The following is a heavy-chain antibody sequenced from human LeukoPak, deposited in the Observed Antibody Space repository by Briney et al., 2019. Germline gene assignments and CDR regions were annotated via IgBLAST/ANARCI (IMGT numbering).Heavy chain of an antibody. CDR3: ARTPSFGSVAFDI. J-gene: IGHJ3*02. CDR1: GYTLTDYY. Sequence: ASVKVSCKASGYTLTDYYIHWVRQAAGQGLEWMGWINPNSGGRNYAQKFQGRVTMTRDTSINTAYVEVSGLRSDDTAVYYCARTPSFGSVAFDIWGQGTMVTVSS. CDR2: INPNSGGR. V-gene: IGHV1-2*02. D-gene: IGHD3-10*01.